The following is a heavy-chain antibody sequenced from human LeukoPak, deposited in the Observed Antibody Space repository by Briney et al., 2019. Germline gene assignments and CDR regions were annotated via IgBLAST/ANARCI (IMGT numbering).Heavy chain of an antibody. Sequence: GGSLRLSCAASGFTFSSYAMHWVRQAPGKGLEWVALISYDGSNKYYADSVKGRFTISRDNSKNTLYLQMNSLRAEDTALYYCTKDDYDSGNPDYWGQGTLVTVSS. CDR3: TKDDYDSGNPDY. D-gene: IGHD3-10*01. V-gene: IGHV3-30*04. CDR2: ISYDGSNK. CDR1: GFTFSSYA. J-gene: IGHJ4*02.